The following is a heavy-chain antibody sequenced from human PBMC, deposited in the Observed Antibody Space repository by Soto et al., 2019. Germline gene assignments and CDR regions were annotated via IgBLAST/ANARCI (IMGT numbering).Heavy chain of an antibody. D-gene: IGHD5-12*01. CDR1: GGTFSSYA. CDR2: IIPIFGTA. J-gene: IGHJ6*02. CDR3: ARDRVVAQISYYYHGMDV. V-gene: IGHV1-69*13. Sequence: SVKVSCKASGGTFSSYAISWVRQAPGQGLEWMGGIIPIFGTANYAQKFQGRVTITADESTSTAYMELSSLRSEDTAVYYCARDRVVAQISYYYHGMDVWGQGTKVTV.